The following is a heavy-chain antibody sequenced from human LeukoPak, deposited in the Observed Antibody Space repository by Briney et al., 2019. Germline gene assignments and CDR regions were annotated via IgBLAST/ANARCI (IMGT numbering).Heavy chain of an antibody. CDR1: GYTLTELS. J-gene: IGHJ6*03. Sequence: ASVKVSCKVSGYTLTELSMHWVRQAPGKGLEWMGGFDPEDGETIYAQKFQGRVTITADESTSTAYMELSSLRSEDTAVYYCARSTDFWSGYLGCYYYMDVWGKGTTVTVSS. CDR3: ARSTDFWSGYLGCYYYMDV. V-gene: IGHV1-24*01. CDR2: FDPEDGET. D-gene: IGHD3-3*01.